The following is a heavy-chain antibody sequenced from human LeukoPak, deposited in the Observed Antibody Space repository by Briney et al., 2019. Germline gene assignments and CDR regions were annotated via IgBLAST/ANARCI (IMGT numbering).Heavy chain of an antibody. CDR1: GFTFSSYE. CDR3: ARDTPQLWFGELWVGGYFDY. J-gene: IGHJ4*02. CDR2: ISSSGSTI. V-gene: IGHV3-48*03. Sequence: GGSLRLSCAASGFTFSSYEMNWVRQAPGKGLEWVSYISSSGSTIYYADSVKGRFTISRDNAKNSLYLQMNSLRAEDTAVYYCARDTPQLWFGELWVGGYFDYWGQGTLVTVSS. D-gene: IGHD3-10*01.